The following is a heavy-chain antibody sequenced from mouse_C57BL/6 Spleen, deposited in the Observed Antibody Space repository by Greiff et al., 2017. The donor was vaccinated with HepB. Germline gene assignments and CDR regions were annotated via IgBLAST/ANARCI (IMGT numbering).Heavy chain of an antibody. CDR3: ARRDDYDDFDY. J-gene: IGHJ2*01. CDR1: GFTFSSYA. D-gene: IGHD2-4*01. Sequence: EVHLVESGGGLVKPGGSLKLSCAASGFTFSSYAMSWVRQTPEKRLEWVATISDGGSYTYYPDNVKGRFTISRDNAKNNLYLQMSHLKSEDTAMYYCARRDDYDDFDYWGQGTTLTVSS. CDR2: ISDGGSYT. V-gene: IGHV5-4*01.